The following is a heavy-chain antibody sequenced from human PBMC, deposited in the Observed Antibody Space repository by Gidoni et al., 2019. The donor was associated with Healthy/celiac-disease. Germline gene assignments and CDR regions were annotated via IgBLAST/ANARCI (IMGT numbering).Heavy chain of an antibody. CDR1: VFTFSSSA. V-gene: IGHV3-30*04. D-gene: IGHD3-3*01. J-gene: IGHJ6*02. Sequence: QVQLVESGGGVVQPGRSLRLSCAASVFTFSSSAMHWVRQAPGKGREWVAVISYDGSNKYYADSVKGRFTISRDNSKNTLYLQMNSLRAEDTAVYYWARDVAYYDFWSGYSTYYYYYGMDVWGQGTTVTVSS. CDR2: ISYDGSNK. CDR3: ARDVAYYDFWSGYSTYYYYYGMDV.